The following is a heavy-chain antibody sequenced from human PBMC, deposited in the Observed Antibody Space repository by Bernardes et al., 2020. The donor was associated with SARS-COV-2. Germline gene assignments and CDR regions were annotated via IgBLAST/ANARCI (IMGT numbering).Heavy chain of an antibody. CDR2: IKTDGTSP. V-gene: IGHV3-74*01. CDR3: ARDQGYYYDSSGYYRTPHNYYYYYGMDV. J-gene: IGHJ6*02. Sequence: GGSLRLSCAATGFTFSNYWMHWVRQVPGEGLVWVSRIKTDGTSPSYADSVKGRFTISRDNSKNTLYLQMNSLRAEDTAVYYCARDQGYYYDSSGYYRTPHNYYYYYGMDVWGQGTTVTVSS. D-gene: IGHD3-22*01. CDR1: GFTFSNYW.